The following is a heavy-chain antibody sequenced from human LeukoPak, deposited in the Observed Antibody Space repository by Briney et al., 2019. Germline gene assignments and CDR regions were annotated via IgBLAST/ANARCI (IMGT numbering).Heavy chain of an antibody. J-gene: IGHJ4*02. Sequence: PSETLSLTCTVSGGSISSYYWSWIRQPPGKGLEWIGYIYYSGSTNYNPSLKSRVTISVDTSKNQFSLKLSSATAADTAVCYCARVGSWFGDSFDYWGQGTLVTVSS. D-gene: IGHD3-10*01. CDR2: IYYSGST. CDR1: GGSISSYY. CDR3: ARVGSWFGDSFDY. V-gene: IGHV4-59*01.